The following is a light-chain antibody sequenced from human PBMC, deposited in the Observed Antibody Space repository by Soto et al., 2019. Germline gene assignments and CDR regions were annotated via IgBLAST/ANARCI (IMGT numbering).Light chain of an antibody. J-gene: IGLJ2*01. Sequence: QSVLTQPPSVSAAPGQKVTISCFGTSADIGNHYVSWYQHLPGTAPKLIIYDNNKRPSGIPDRFSASKSGTSATLDITGLQTGDEADYYRGTWDSGLNIGLFGGGTKLTVL. CDR1: SADIGNHY. V-gene: IGLV1-51*01. CDR2: DNN. CDR3: GTWDSGLNIGL.